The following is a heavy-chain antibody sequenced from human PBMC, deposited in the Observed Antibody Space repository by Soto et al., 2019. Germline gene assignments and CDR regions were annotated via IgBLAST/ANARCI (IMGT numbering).Heavy chain of an antibody. D-gene: IGHD6-19*01. CDR1: GFTFSNAW. V-gene: IGHV3-15*07. CDR3: TTDPLLAVAGTYGMDV. J-gene: IGHJ6*02. Sequence: EVQLVESGGGLVKPGGSLRLSCAASGFTFSNAWMNWVRQAPGKGLEWVGRIKSKTDGGTTDYAAPVKGRFTISRDDSKNTLYLQMNSLKTEDTAVYYCTTDPLLAVAGTYGMDVWGQGTTVTVSS. CDR2: IKSKTDGGTT.